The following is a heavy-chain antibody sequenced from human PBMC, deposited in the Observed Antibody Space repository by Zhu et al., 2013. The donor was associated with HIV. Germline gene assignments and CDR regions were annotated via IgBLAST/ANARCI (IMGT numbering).Heavy chain of an antibody. CDR2: INPNSGGT. Sequence: QVQLVQSGAEVKKPGASVKVSCKASGYTFTGYYIHWVRQAPGQGLEWMGWINPNSGGTNYAQKFQGSVTMTRDTSIRTAYMELSSLRSDDTAVYYCARDLMEELAAAGPYSYYGMDVWGQGTTVTVSS. CDR3: ARDLMEELAAAGPYSYYGMDV. CDR1: GYTFTGYY. V-gene: IGHV1-2*02. D-gene: IGHD6-13*01. J-gene: IGHJ6*02.